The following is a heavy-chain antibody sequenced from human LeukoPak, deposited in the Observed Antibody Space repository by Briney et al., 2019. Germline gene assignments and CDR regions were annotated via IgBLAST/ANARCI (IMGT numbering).Heavy chain of an antibody. J-gene: IGHJ5*02. CDR2: IIPIFGSA. CDR1: GGTFSSYA. D-gene: IGHD1-14*01. CDR3: ARSVNRTDGFWFDP. Sequence: SVKVSCKASGGTFSSYAISWVRQAPGQGLEWMGGIIPIFGSANSAQKFQGRVTITADESTSTAYMELTSLRSEDTAVYYCARSVNRTDGFWFDPWGQGTLVTVSS. V-gene: IGHV1-69*01.